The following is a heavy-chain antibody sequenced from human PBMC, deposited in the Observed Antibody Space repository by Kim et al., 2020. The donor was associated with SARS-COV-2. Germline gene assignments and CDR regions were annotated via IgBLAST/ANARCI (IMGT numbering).Heavy chain of an antibody. CDR1: GFTFSSYS. V-gene: IGHV3-21*01. Sequence: GGSLRLSCAASGFTFSSYSMNWVRQAPGKGLEWVSSISSSSSYIYYADSVKGRFTISRDNAKNSLYLQMNSLSAEDPAVYYCARGAGAAAYGMDVWGQGTTVTVSS. CDR2: ISSSSSYI. J-gene: IGHJ6*02. D-gene: IGHD6-13*01. CDR3: ARGAGAAAYGMDV.